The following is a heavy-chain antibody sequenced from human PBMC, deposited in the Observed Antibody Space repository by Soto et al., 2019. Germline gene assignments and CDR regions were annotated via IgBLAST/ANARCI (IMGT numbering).Heavy chain of an antibody. V-gene: IGHV4-59*01. CDR1: GGSISSNY. Sequence: SETLSLTCTVSGGSISSNYWTWIRQPPGKGLEWIGYVYNSGSTNYNPSLKSRVTISEDTSKSQFSLKVNSMTAADTAVYYCARYPSDAVAGYTLDNWGQGILVTVSS. D-gene: IGHD6-13*01. CDR2: VYNSGST. J-gene: IGHJ4*02. CDR3: ARYPSDAVAGYTLDN.